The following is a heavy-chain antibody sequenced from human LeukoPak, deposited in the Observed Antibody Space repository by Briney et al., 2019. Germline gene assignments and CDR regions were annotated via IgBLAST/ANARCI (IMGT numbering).Heavy chain of an antibody. Sequence: PSETLSLTCAVYGGSFSGYYWSWIRQPPGKGLEWIGEINHSGSTNYNPSLKSRVTMSVDTSKNQFSLNLSSVTAADTAVYYCARREVVAGAEYFQHWGQGTLVTVSS. CDR2: INHSGST. J-gene: IGHJ1*01. V-gene: IGHV4-34*01. CDR1: GGSFSGYY. CDR3: ARREVVAGAEYFQH. D-gene: IGHD6-19*01.